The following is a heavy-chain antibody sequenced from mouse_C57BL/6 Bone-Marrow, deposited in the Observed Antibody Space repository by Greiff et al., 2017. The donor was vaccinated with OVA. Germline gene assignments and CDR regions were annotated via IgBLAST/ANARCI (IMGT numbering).Heavy chain of an antibody. Sequence: QVQLQQPGAELVRPGTSVKLSCKASGYTFTSYWMHWVKQRPGQGLEWIGVIDPSDSYTNYNQKFKGKATLTVDTSSSTAYMQLSSLTAEDSAVYYCARGQRRLRNYYAMDYWGQGTSVTVSS. D-gene: IGHD3-2*02. CDR3: ARGQRRLRNYYAMDY. CDR1: GYTFTSYW. V-gene: IGHV1-59*01. J-gene: IGHJ4*01. CDR2: IDPSDSYT.